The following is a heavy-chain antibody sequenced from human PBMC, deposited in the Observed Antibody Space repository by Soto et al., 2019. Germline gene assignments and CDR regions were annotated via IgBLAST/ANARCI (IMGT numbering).Heavy chain of an antibody. D-gene: IGHD6-19*01. V-gene: IGHV1-69*12. CDR1: GGTFSSYA. J-gene: IGHJ4*02. Sequence: QVQLVQSGAEVKKPGSSVKVSCKASGGTFSSYAISWVRQAPGQGLEWMGGIIPIFGTANYAQKFQGRVTIAADEPAGTAYMELSSLRSEDTAVYDCARGSGSGWYRDYFDYWGQGTLVTVSS. CDR2: IIPIFGTA. CDR3: ARGSGSGWYRDYFDY.